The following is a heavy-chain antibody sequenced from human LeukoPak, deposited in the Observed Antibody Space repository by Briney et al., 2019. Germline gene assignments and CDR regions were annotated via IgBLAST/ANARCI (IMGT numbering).Heavy chain of an antibody. J-gene: IGHJ4*02. V-gene: IGHV3-7*01. CDR1: GFVFRNYF. CDR3: ATDRGWRTSGYYLYYFEY. CDR2: IKNDGSEI. Sequence: GGSLRLSCAASGFVFRNYFMSWVRQAPGKGLEWVASIKNDGSEIYYVNSVRGRYTISRDNTKNSLYLQMSSLRAEDTAVYYCATDRGWRTSGYYLYYFEYWGQGTLVTFSS. D-gene: IGHD3-3*01.